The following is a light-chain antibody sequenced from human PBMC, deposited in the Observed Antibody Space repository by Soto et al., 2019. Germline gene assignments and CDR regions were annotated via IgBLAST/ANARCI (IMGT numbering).Light chain of an antibody. CDR2: GAS. Sequence: EIVMTQSPATLSLSPGERATLSCRASQSVSSSYLSWYQQKPGQAPRLLIYGASTRATGIPARFSGSGSGTYFTLTISSLQPEDFAVYYCQQDYNLSLTFGGGTKVEIK. V-gene: IGKV3D-7*01. J-gene: IGKJ4*01. CDR1: QSVSSSY. CDR3: QQDYNLSLT.